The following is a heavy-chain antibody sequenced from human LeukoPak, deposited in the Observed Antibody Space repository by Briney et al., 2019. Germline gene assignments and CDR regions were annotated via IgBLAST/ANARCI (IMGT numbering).Heavy chain of an antibody. CDR1: GGSFSGYY. V-gene: IGHV4-34*01. CDR3: ASREAARIFDY. Sequence: SSETLSLTCAVYGGSFSGYYWSWIRQPPGKGLEWIGEINHSGSTNYNPSLKSRVTISVDTSKNQFSLKLSSVTAADTAVYYCASREAARIFDYWGQGTLVTVSS. J-gene: IGHJ4*02. D-gene: IGHD6-6*01. CDR2: INHSGST.